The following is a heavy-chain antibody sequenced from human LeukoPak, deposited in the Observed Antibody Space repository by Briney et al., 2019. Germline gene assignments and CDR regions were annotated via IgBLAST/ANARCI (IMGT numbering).Heavy chain of an antibody. CDR1: GFTFSSYG. CDR3: ATYSGAHHKTFDD. J-gene: IGHJ4*02. Sequence: PGGTLRLSCAASGFTFSSYGMSWVRQAPGKGLEWVSAISNRGGSTSYADSVKGRFTISRDNSKNMLYLQMNSLRAEDTAVYYCATYSGAHHKTFDDWGQGTLVTVSS. V-gene: IGHV3-23*01. CDR2: ISNRGGST. D-gene: IGHD1-26*01.